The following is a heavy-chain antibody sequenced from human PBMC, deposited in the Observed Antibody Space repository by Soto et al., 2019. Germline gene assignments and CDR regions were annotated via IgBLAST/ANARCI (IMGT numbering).Heavy chain of an antibody. CDR1: GYTFTGYY. V-gene: IGHV1-2*02. Sequence: QVQLVQSGAEVKKPGASVKVSCKASGYTFTGYYMHWVRQAPGQGLEWMGWINPNSGGTNYAQKFQGRVTMTRDTSISTAYMELSRLRSDGTAVYFCARVGRPIFGVVHHYYYGMDVWGQGTTVTVSS. CDR2: INPNSGGT. CDR3: ARVGRPIFGVVHHYYYGMDV. D-gene: IGHD3-3*01. J-gene: IGHJ6*01.